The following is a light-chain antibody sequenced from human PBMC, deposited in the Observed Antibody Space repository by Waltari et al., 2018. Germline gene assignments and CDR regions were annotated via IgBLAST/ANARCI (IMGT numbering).Light chain of an antibody. CDR1: QSLVHSDGNTY. CDR3: MQATHWPRT. V-gene: IGKV2-30*02. CDR2: KIS. Sequence: VVMTQSPLSLPVTLGQPASISCRSSQSLVHSDGNTYLNWFQQRPGLSPRRLIYKISRRETGVPDRFSGSGSGTDFTLNISRVEVEDVAIYYCMQATHWPRTFGQGTKVEIK. J-gene: IGKJ1*01.